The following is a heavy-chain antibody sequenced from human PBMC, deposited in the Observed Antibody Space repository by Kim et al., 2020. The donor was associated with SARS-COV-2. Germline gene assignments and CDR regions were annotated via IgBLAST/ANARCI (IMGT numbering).Heavy chain of an antibody. CDR2: IYYSGST. CDR1: GGSISSSSYY. Sequence: SETLSLTCTVSGGSISSSSYYWGWIRQPPGKGLEWIGSIYYSGSTYYNPSLKSRVTISVDTSKNQFSLKLSSVTAADTAVYYCARKGYCSSTSCSYYFDYWGQGPLVTVSS. D-gene: IGHD2-2*01. CDR3: ARKGYCSSTSCSYYFDY. V-gene: IGHV4-39*01. J-gene: IGHJ4*02.